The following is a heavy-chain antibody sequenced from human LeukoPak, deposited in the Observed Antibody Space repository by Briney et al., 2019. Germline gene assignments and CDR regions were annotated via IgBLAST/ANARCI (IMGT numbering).Heavy chain of an antibody. J-gene: IGHJ4*02. V-gene: IGHV1-8*01. CDR2: MNPNSGNT. D-gene: IGHD3-10*01. Sequence: ASVKVSCKASGYTFTSYDINWVRQATGQGLEWMGWMNPNSGNTGYAQKFQGRVTMTRNTSISTAYMELSSLRSEDTAVYYCAKDVWVWFGGFPHLTSGAGEPWSPSFDYWGQGTLVTVSS. CDR3: AKDVWVWFGGFPHLTSGAGEPWSPSFDY. CDR1: GYTFTSYD.